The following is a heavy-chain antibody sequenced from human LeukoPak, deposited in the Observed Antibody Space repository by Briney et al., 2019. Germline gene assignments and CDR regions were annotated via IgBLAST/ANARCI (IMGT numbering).Heavy chain of an antibody. V-gene: IGHV5-51*01. Sequence: GESLKISCHGSGYRFTSYWIGWVRQMPGKGLEWMGTIYPGDSDTRYSPSFQGHVTISADKSISTAYLQWNSLKASDTAMYYCARHISDCGGDCPFDYWGQGTLVTVSS. CDR2: IYPGDSDT. D-gene: IGHD2-21*02. CDR3: ARHISDCGGDCPFDY. J-gene: IGHJ4*02. CDR1: GYRFTSYW.